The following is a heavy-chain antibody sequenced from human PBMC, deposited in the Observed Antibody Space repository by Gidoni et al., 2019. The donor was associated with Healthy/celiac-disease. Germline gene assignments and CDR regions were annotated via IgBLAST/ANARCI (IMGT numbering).Heavy chain of an antibody. D-gene: IGHD6-19*01. CDR1: GFTVDDYG. CDR2: INWNDGST. CDR3: ASQWGYSSPFDY. J-gene: IGHJ4*02. V-gene: IGHV3-20*04. Sequence: EVQLVESGGGVVRPGGSLRLSCAASGFTVDDYGMSWVRQAPGKGLEWVSGINWNDGSTGYADSVKGRFTISRDNAKNSLYLQMNSLRAKDTALYYCASQWGYSSPFDYWGQGTLVTVSS.